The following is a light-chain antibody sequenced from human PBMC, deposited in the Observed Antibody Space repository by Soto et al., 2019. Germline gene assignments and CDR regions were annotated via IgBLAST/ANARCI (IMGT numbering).Light chain of an antibody. J-gene: IGLJ1*01. V-gene: IGLV2-14*01. CDR3: SSYTSSSTPNDV. CDR1: SSDVGGYNY. CDR2: DVS. Sequence: QSALTQPASVSGSPGQSITISCTGTSSDVGGYNYVSWYQQHPGKAPKLMIYDVSNRPSGVSNRFSGSKSGNTASLTISGLHAEDEADYDCSSYTSSSTPNDVFGTGTKLTVL.